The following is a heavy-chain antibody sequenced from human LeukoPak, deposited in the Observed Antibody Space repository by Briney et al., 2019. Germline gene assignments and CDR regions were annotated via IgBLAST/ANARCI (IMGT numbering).Heavy chain of an antibody. CDR3: ARVGEMATIRD. CDR2: IYNSGSI. CDR1: GDSISSYY. V-gene: IGHV4-59*01. J-gene: IGHJ4*02. Sequence: PSEPLSLTCGVSGDSISSYYWSWIRQPPGKGLEWIGYIYNSGSIHYNPSLKSRVTISVDTSKNQFSLNLSSVTAADTAVYYCARVGEMATIRDWGQGSLVTVSS. D-gene: IGHD5-24*01.